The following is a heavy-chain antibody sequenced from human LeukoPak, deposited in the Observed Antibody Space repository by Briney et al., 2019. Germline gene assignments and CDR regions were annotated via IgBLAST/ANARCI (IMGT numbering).Heavy chain of an antibody. J-gene: IGHJ4*02. CDR2: INTDGSIT. V-gene: IGHV3-74*01. D-gene: IGHD3-10*01. Sequence: GGSLRPSCAASGFTFSDYWIHWVRQAPGKGLVWVSRINTDGSITNYADSVKGRFSISRDNAKNTLYLQMSSLRAEDTAVYYCARDRGPRTGFMVREAYDYRGQGTLVTVSS. CDR3: ARDRGPRTGFMVREAYDY. CDR1: GFTFSDYW.